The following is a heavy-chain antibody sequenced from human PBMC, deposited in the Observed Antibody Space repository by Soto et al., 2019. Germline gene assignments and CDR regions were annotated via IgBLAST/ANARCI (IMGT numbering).Heavy chain of an antibody. J-gene: IGHJ6*02. D-gene: IGHD3-16*01. CDR2: IIPVFGRV. CDR3: ANSRGGTFLGYHGMDI. V-gene: IGHV1-69*01. CDR1: GGTFSSRA. Sequence: QVQLVQSGPEVKKTGTSVKVSCKASGGTFSSRAISWVRQAPGQGLEWMGGIIPVFGRVNYAEKFQDRVTINADESTGTVYMDLSRLRYEDTALYYCANSRGGTFLGYHGMDIWGQGTTVSVSS.